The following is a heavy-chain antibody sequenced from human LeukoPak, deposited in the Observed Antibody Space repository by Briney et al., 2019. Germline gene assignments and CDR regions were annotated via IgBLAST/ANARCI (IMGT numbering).Heavy chain of an antibody. CDR3: ARDCSSTKKGYFDL. J-gene: IGHJ2*01. Sequence: SETLSLTCTVSGGSISSYYWSWIRQPAGKGLEWIGRIYTSRSTNYNPSLKSRVTMSVDTSKNQFSLKLSSVTAADTAVYYCARDCSSTKKGYFDLWGRGTLVTVSS. V-gene: IGHV4-4*07. CDR1: GGSISSYY. CDR2: IYTSRST. D-gene: IGHD2-2*01.